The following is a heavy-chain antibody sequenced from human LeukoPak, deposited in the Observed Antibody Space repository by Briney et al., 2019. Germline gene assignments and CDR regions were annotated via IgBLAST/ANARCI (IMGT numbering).Heavy chain of an antibody. J-gene: IGHJ5*02. D-gene: IGHD3-22*01. CDR3: AKSSGYSFWFDT. Sequence: EASETLSLTCAVYGGSFSGYYWSWIRQPPGKGLEWIGEINHSGSTNYNPSLKSRVTISVDTSKNQFSLNLSSVAAADTAVYYCAKSSGYSFWFDTWGQGTLVTVSS. CDR2: INHSGST. CDR1: GGSFSGYY. V-gene: IGHV4-34*01.